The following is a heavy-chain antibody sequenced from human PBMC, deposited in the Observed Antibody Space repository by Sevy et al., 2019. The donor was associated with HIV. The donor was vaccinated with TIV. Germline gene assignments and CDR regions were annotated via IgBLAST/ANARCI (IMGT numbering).Heavy chain of an antibody. Sequence: AAKKVSCKASGYTFTSYGISWVRQAPGQGLEWMGWLSAYNGNTNYAQKLQGRVTMTTDTSTSTAYMELRSLRSDDTAVYYCARFLIRYYYDSSGYYYFDYWGQGTLVTVSS. J-gene: IGHJ4*02. CDR3: ARFLIRYYYDSSGYYYFDY. D-gene: IGHD3-22*01. V-gene: IGHV1-18*01. CDR1: GYTFTSYG. CDR2: LSAYNGNT.